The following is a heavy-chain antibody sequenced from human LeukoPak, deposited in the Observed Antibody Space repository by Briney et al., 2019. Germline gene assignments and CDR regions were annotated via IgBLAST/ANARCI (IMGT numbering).Heavy chain of an antibody. D-gene: IGHD5-24*01. J-gene: IGHJ6*03. CDR3: ASGSLGDGYGVGDYYQYMDV. CDR2: IMPLFGTA. Sequence: SLKVSCKASGGTFNSYAISWVRQAPGQGLEWMGGIMPLFGTANYAQEFQGRVTFTTDESASTAYMEVSSLRSEDTAVYYCASGSLGDGYGVGDYYQYMDVWGKGTTVTVSS. CDR1: GGTFNSYA. V-gene: IGHV1-69*05.